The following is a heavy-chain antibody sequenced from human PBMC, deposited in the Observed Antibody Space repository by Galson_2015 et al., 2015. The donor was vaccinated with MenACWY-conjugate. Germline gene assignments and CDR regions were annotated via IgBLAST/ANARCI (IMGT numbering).Heavy chain of an antibody. CDR1: GGSFSGYY. D-gene: IGHD6-13*01. J-gene: IGHJ4*02. CDR2: INHSGST. Sequence: ETLSLTCAVYGGSFSGYYWSWIRQPPGKGLEWIGEINHSGSTNYNPPLKSRVTISVDTSKNQFSLKLSSVTAADTAVYYCARGSLYSSSWYSPFDYWGQGTLVTVSS. CDR3: ARGSLYSSSWYSPFDY. V-gene: IGHV4-34*01.